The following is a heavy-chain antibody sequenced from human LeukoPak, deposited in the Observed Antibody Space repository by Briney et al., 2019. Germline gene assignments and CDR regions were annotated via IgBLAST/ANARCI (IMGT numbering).Heavy chain of an antibody. V-gene: IGHV1-2*02. CDR3: ARVGKGYSQYYFDY. CDR1: GYTFTDYY. D-gene: IGHD4-23*01. CDR2: ISPDSGVT. J-gene: IGHJ4*02. Sequence: GASVKVSCKASGYTFTDYYIHWVRQAPGQGLECMGWISPDSGVTNYAQKFQGRVTMTRDTSISTAYMELSRLTSDDTAVYYCARVGKGYSQYYFDYWGQRTLVTVSS.